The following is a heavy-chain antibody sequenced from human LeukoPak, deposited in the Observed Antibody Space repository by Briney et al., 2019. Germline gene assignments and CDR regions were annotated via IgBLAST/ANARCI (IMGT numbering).Heavy chain of an antibody. CDR3: ARDFYDGSGTTDAFDI. Sequence: GGSLRLSCAASGFTFSNYSMNWVRQAPGKGLEWVSSITGSTSRIYYYADSVRGRFTISRDNAKGALYLQMNSLRAEDTAIYYCARDFYDGSGTTDAFDIWGQGTMVTVSS. CDR2: ITGSTSRI. CDR1: GFTFSNYS. J-gene: IGHJ3*02. V-gene: IGHV3-21*01. D-gene: IGHD3-22*01.